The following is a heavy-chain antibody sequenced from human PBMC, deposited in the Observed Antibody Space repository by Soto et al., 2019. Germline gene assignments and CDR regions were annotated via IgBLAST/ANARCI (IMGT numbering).Heavy chain of an antibody. D-gene: IGHD2-2*01. CDR1: GFTFTSYY. J-gene: IGHJ6*03. CDR2: INPAGGTT. Sequence: QVQLVQSGTEVKKPGASVKVSCKASGFTFTSYYMHWVRQAPGQGLEWMGIINPAGGTTTYAQSFQGRVTMTRDTSTSTVYMELSSLRSEDTAVYYCAMRSTEGAYSYMDVWGKGTTVTVSS. V-gene: IGHV1-46*03. CDR3: AMRSTEGAYSYMDV.